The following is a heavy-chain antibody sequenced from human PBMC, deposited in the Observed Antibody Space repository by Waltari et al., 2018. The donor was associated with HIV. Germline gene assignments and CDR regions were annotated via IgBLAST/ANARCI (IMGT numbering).Heavy chain of an antibody. J-gene: IGHJ5*02. D-gene: IGHD3-22*01. CDR3: SRVFRGTVNYFDSRLGH. CDR1: GYTFSDYS. V-gene: IGHV1-2*02. Sequence: QVQLVQSGAEVKKPGASVKVSCKASGYTFSDYSLHWVRQAPGQGLEWLGWIDPNRGGTRYPGKFQGKVTRTRDTSISTAYMELSRLRFDDAAVYYCSRVFRGTVNYFDSRLGHWGQGTLVTVSS. CDR2: IDPNRGGT.